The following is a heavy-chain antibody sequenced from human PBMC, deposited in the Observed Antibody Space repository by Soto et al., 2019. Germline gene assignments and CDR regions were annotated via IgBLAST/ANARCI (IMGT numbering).Heavy chain of an antibody. CDR1: GFTVSSNY. Sequence: GGSLRLSCAASGFTVSSNYMSWVRQAPGKGLEWVSVIYSGGRTYYADSGKGRFTISRDNYKNKLYLQMNSLRAEDTAVYYCARDQKILDGSGSLGVNDYWGQGTLVTVSS. CDR3: ARDQKILDGSGSLGVNDY. V-gene: IGHV3-66*01. J-gene: IGHJ4*02. CDR2: IYSGGRT. D-gene: IGHD3-10*01.